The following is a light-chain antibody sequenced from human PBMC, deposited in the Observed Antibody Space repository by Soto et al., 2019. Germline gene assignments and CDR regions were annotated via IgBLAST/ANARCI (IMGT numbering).Light chain of an antibody. CDR3: SSYAGSTHYV. CDR1: SSDVGGYKY. CDR2: EVS. V-gene: IGLV2-8*01. Sequence: QSALTQPPSASGSPGQSVTISCTGTSSDVGGYKYVSWYQQHPGKAPKLMIYEVSKRPSGVPDRFSGSKSGNTASLTVSGLQAEDEADYYCSSYAGSTHYVFGTGTKLTVL. J-gene: IGLJ1*01.